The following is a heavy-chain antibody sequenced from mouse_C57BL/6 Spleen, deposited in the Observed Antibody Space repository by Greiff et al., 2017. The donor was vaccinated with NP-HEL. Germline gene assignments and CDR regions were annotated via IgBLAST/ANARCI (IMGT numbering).Heavy chain of an antibody. V-gene: IGHV1-80*01. Sequence: QVQLQQSGAELVKPGASVKISCKASGYAFSSYWMNWVKQRPGKGLEWIGQIYPGDGDTNYNGKFKGKATLTADKSSSTAYMQLSSLTSEDSAVYFCARRGSSPYAMDYWGQGTSVTVSS. CDR1: GYAFSSYW. J-gene: IGHJ4*01. D-gene: IGHD1-1*01. CDR3: ARRGSSPYAMDY. CDR2: IYPGDGDT.